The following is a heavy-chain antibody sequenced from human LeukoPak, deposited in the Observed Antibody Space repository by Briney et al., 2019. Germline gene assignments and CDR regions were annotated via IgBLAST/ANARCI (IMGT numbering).Heavy chain of an antibody. CDR3: ARDPLDISRWTNAFDI. J-gene: IGHJ3*02. V-gene: IGHV3-30-3*01. D-gene: IGHD2-2*03. Sequence: PGGSLRLSCAASGFTFVNYGFHWVRQAPVKALEWVAFISYNGNQKYGDSVKGRFTISRDNSKNTLYPQVNGLRPEDTAVYYCARDPLDISRWTNAFDIWGQGTMVSVSS. CDR2: ISYNGNQ. CDR1: GFTFVNYG.